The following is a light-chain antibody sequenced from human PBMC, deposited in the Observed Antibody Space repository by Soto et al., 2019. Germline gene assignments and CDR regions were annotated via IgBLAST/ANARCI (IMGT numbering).Light chain of an antibody. Sequence: DIQMTQSPSNLSASVGDRVTITCRASQSINRWLAWYQQKPGKDPKLLISDASSLEGGVPSRFRGSGSGTEFTLTISSLQPDDFATYYCQQFHNYWTFGQGTKVEIK. CDR1: QSINRW. CDR2: DAS. CDR3: QQFHNYWT. V-gene: IGKV1-5*01. J-gene: IGKJ1*01.